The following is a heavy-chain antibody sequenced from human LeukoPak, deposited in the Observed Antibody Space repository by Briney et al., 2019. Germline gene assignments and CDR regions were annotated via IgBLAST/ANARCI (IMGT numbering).Heavy chain of an antibody. V-gene: IGHV3-74*01. J-gene: IGHJ6*04. CDR3: GRDNNYKVDV. Sequence: SGGSLTLSCAASGFSFSNYWMVWVRHAPGKGLVWVSNIKSDGSITNYAGSVKGRSTISRDNAKNTLYLQMNSLRAEDTAVYYCGRDNNYKVDVWGKGTTVTVSS. CDR1: GFSFSNYW. D-gene: IGHD4-11*01. CDR2: IKSDGSIT.